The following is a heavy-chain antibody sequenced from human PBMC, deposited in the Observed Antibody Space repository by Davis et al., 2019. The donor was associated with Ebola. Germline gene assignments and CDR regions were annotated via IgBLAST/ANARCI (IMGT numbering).Heavy chain of an antibody. V-gene: IGHV3-11*04. J-gene: IGHJ6*02. Sequence: GESLKISCAASGFTFSDYYMSWIRQAPGKGLEWVSYISSSGSTIYYADSVKGRFTISRDNAKNSLYLQMNSLRAEDTAVYYCARDRRIDYYDSSGYAYYYYYGMDVWGQGTTVTVSS. CDR2: ISSSGSTI. CDR1: GFTFSDYY. CDR3: ARDRRIDYYDSSGYAYYYYYGMDV. D-gene: IGHD3-22*01.